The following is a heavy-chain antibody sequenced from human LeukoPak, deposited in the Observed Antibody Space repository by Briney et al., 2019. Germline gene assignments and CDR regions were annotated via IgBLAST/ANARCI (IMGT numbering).Heavy chain of an antibody. J-gene: IGHJ5*02. Sequence: ASVKVSCKASGGTFSSYAISWVRQAPGQGLEWMGWISAYNGNTNYAQKLQGRVTMTTDTSTSTAYMELRSLRSDDTAVYYCARDRYSSSPSWFDPWGQGTLVTVSS. CDR1: GGTFSSYA. CDR2: ISAYNGNT. D-gene: IGHD6-13*01. V-gene: IGHV1-18*01. CDR3: ARDRYSSSPSWFDP.